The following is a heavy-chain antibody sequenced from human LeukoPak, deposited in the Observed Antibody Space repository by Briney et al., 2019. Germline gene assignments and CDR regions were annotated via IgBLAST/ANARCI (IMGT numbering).Heavy chain of an antibody. V-gene: IGHV3-66*04. CDR3: ARRHYDRSGYYYVD. CDR1: GFTVTSNY. CDR2: IYTNGGT. Sequence: GGSLRLSCAASGFTVTSNYMSWVRQAPGKGLEWVSVIYTNGGTYYADSVEGRFTISRDNSKNTLYLQMSSLRAEDTAVYFCARRHYDRSGYYYVDWGQGTLVTVSS. J-gene: IGHJ4*02. D-gene: IGHD3-22*01.